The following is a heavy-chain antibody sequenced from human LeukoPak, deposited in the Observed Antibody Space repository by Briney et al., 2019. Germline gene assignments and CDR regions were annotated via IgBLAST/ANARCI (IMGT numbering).Heavy chain of an antibody. CDR1: GFTFSDYD. CDR3: GRAFPPLRTSSAGDL. CDR2: ISYLSSHV. V-gene: IGHV3-21*01. Sequence: GGSLRLSCSDSGFTFSDYDMNWVRQAPGKGLEWVSSISYLSSHVYYGDSVKGRFSISRDNAKNSLYLQMNSLGAEDTAIYYCGRAFPPLRTSSAGDLWGQGILVTVSS. D-gene: IGHD3-16*01. J-gene: IGHJ4*02.